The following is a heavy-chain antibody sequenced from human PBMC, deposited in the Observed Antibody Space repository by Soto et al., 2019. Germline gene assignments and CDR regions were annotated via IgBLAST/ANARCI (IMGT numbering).Heavy chain of an antibody. D-gene: IGHD3-16*02. CDR3: AKDRGIIVKAGDAFDV. V-gene: IGHV3-23*01. Sequence: GGSLRLSCAGSGFTFRDYYMSWVRLAPGQGLEWVSYISDSGDRTYYADSVKGRFTISRDRSKNTVSLQMDSLRAEDTAVYYCAKDRGIIVKAGDAFDVWGQGTKVTVSS. CDR2: ISDSGDRT. J-gene: IGHJ3*01. CDR1: GFTFRDYY.